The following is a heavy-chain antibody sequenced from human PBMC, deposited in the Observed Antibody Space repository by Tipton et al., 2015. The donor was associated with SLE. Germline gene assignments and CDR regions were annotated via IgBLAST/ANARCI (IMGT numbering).Heavy chain of an antibody. CDR2: ISYDGSNK. D-gene: IGHD3-22*01. J-gene: IGHJ4*02. V-gene: IGHV3-30*04. CDR1: GFTFFTYA. Sequence: QVQLVQSGGGVVQPGRSLRLSCAASGFTFFTYAMHWVRQAPGKGLEWVAVISYDGSNKYYADSVKGRFTISRDNAKNSLYLQMNSLRAEDTAVYYCARDAGPYYYDISGYSLFDYWGQGTLVTVSS. CDR3: ARDAGPYYYDISGYSLFDY.